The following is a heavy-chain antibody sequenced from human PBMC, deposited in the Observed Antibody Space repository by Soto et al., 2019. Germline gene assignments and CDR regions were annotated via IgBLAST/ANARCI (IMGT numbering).Heavy chain of an antibody. J-gene: IGHJ4*02. D-gene: IGHD3-10*01. CDR3: ATNYGSGSTHFDY. Sequence: QVQLVQSGAEVKKPGSSVKVSCTASRGTSSYNTISWVRQAPGQGLEWMGRVIPMVGMSSYAQKFQGRLTITADKSTSTVYMVLNSLRPEDTAVYYCATNYGSGSTHFDYWGQGTLVTVSS. V-gene: IGHV1-69*02. CDR2: VIPMVGMS. CDR1: RGTSSYNT.